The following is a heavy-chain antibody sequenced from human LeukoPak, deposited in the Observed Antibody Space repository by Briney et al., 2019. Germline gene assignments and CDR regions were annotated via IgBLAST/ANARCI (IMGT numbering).Heavy chain of an antibody. CDR1: GGSSSSYY. Sequence: SETLSLXCTVSGGSSSSYYWSWIRQPPGKGLEWIGYIYYSGSTNYNPSLKSRVTISVDTSKNQFSLKLSSVTAADTAVYYCARVTSTSDTFDYWGQGTLVTVSS. V-gene: IGHV4-59*01. CDR3: ARVTSTSDTFDY. J-gene: IGHJ4*02. D-gene: IGHD2-2*01. CDR2: IYYSGST.